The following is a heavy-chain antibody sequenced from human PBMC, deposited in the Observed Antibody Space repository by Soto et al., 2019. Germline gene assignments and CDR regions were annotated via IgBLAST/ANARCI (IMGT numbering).Heavy chain of an antibody. CDR3: AKGIAAAGYYYYYRMDV. CDR2: ISGSGGST. V-gene: IGHV3-23*01. D-gene: IGHD6-13*01. Sequence: PGGSLRLSCAASGFTFSSYAMSWVRQAPGKGLEWVSAISGSGGSTYFADSVKGRFTISRDNSKNTLYLQMNSLRAEDTAVYYCAKGIAAAGYYYYYRMDVWGQGTTVTVS. J-gene: IGHJ6*02. CDR1: GFTFSSYA.